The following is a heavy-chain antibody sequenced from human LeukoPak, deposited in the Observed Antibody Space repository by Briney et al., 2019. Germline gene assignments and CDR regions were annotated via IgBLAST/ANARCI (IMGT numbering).Heavy chain of an antibody. Sequence: ASVKVSCKASGGTFSSYAISWVRQAPGQGLEWMGGIIPIFGTANYAQKFQGRVTITADESTSTAYMELSSLRPEDTAVYYCASSYQTQGYYYYMDVWGKGTTVTVSS. CDR1: GGTFSSYA. CDR2: IIPIFGTA. J-gene: IGHJ6*03. CDR3: ASSYQTQGYYYYMDV. V-gene: IGHV1-69*13.